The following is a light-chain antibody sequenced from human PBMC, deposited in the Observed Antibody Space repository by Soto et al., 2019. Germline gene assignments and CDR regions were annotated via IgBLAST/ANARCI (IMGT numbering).Light chain of an antibody. V-gene: IGKV1-39*01. CDR3: QQSYSTPYT. CDR2: GAF. CDR1: QSINRF. Sequence: DIQMTQSPSSLSASVGDRVTITCRASQSINRFLHWYQQKPGKAPNLLIYGAFSLQSEVPSRFSGSGSGTDFTLTISSLQPEDFATYYCQQSYSTPYTFGQGTKLEIK. J-gene: IGKJ2*01.